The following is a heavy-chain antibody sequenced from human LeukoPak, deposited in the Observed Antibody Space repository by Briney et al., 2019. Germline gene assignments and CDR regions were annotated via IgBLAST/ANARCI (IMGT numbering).Heavy chain of an antibody. CDR3: ARDLWSPVDF. V-gene: IGHV3-21*01. Sequence: GGSLRLSCAASGFTFSSYNMNWLRQAPGKGLEWVSCISSSSIYIYYADSVKGRFTISRDNAKNSLYLQMNSLRAEDTAVYYCARDLWSPVDFWGQGTLVTVSS. J-gene: IGHJ4*02. D-gene: IGHD2-21*01. CDR2: ISSSSIYI. CDR1: GFTFSSYN.